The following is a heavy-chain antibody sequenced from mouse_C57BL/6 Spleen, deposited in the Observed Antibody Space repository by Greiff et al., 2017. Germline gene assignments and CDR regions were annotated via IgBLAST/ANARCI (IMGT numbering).Heavy chain of an antibody. CDR3: ARSTVVATDY. D-gene: IGHD1-1*01. J-gene: IGHJ2*01. Sequence: QVQLKRSGAELVKPGASVKISCKASGYAFSSYWMNWVKQRPGKGLEWIGQIYPGDGDTNYNGKFKGKATLTADKASSTAYMQLSSLTSEDSAVYFCARSTVVATDYWGQGTTLTVSS. CDR2: IYPGDGDT. CDR1: GYAFSSYW. V-gene: IGHV1-80*01.